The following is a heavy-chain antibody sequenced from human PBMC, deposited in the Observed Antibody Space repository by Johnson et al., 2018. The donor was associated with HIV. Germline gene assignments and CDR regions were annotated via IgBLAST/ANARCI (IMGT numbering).Heavy chain of an antibody. CDR1: GFIVSSNY. CDR3: WGYSTSSNAASDI. V-gene: IGHV3-30*02. Sequence: QEQLVESGGGLVQPGGSLRLSCAASGFIVSSNYMNWVRQAPGKGLEWMAFIQYDGSNNYYADSVKGRFTISRDNSKNTLFLQMNSLRAEDTAVYYCWGYSTSSNAASDIWGQGTMVTVSS. J-gene: IGHJ3*02. CDR2: IQYDGSNN. D-gene: IGHD6-6*01.